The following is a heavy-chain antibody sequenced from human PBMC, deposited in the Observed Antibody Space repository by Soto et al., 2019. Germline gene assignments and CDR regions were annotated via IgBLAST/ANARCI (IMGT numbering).Heavy chain of an antibody. D-gene: IGHD3-10*01. J-gene: IGHJ3*02. CDR1: CCSISSYY. Sequence: TSETLSLTCTVSCCSISSYYWSWIRQPPGKGLEWIGYIYYSGSTNYNPSLKSRITISVDTSKNQFPLKLSSVTAADTAVYYCARRYGSAFDIWGQGTMVTVSS. CDR3: ARRYGSAFDI. V-gene: IGHV4-59*01. CDR2: IYYSGST.